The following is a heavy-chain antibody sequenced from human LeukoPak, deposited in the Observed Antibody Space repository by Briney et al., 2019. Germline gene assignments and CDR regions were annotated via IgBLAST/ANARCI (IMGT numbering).Heavy chain of an antibody. Sequence: PGGSLRLSCAASGFTFSDSAMNWVRQAPGKGLVAVSRINPDGSVTTYADYVKGRFTISRDNAKNTLYLEMSSLTVEDTALYYCARSGYYNGYDYWGQGTLVTVSS. CDR1: GFTFSDSA. J-gene: IGHJ4*02. CDR3: ARSGYYNGYDY. D-gene: IGHD2/OR15-2a*01. CDR2: INPDGSVT. V-gene: IGHV3-74*01.